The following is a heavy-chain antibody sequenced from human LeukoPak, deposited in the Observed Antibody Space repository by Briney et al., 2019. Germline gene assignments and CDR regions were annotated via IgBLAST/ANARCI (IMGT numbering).Heavy chain of an antibody. J-gene: IGHJ4*02. CDR1: GYTFTGYH. Sequence: ASVKVSCKASGYTFTGYHMHWVRKTPGQGLEWMSWINPNTGDTNYGRKFQGRVTMTRDTSINTAYMELRSLRSDDTAVYYCARSRRVGNGEYPDYWGQGTLVTVSS. CDR2: INPNTGDT. D-gene: IGHD3-10*01. V-gene: IGHV1-2*02. CDR3: ARSRRVGNGEYPDY.